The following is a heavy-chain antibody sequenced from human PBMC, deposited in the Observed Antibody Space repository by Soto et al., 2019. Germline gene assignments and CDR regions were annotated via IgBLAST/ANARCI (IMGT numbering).Heavy chain of an antibody. V-gene: IGHV4-34*01. J-gene: IGHJ4*02. Sequence: QVQLQQWGAGLLKPSETLSLTCAVYGGSFSGYYWSWIRQPPGKGLEWIGEINQSGSTNYNPSLKRRVTISVDTSKTQFSLKLSSVTAADTAVYSCARTYSSSWAPFDHWGQGTLVTVSS. CDR3: ARTYSSSWAPFDH. D-gene: IGHD6-13*01. CDR2: INQSGST. CDR1: GGSFSGYY.